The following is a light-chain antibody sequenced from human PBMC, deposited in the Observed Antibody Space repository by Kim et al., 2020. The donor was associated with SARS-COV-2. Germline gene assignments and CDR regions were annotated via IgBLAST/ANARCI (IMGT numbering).Light chain of an antibody. V-gene: IGLV4-69*01. J-gene: IGLJ3*02. CDR3: QTWGTGWV. CDR1: SGHSSYA. CDR2: LKSEGRH. Sequence: GAAVELACTVSSGHSSYAIGRHQEQPVKGTRYLMKLKSEGRHSKGDGIPARFSGTRSGAERYLTISSLQSEDEAGYYCQTWGTGWVFGGGTQLTVL.